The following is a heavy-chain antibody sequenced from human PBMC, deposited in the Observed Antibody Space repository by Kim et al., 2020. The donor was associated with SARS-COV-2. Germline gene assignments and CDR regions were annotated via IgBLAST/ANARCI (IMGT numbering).Heavy chain of an antibody. V-gene: IGHV3-11*04. D-gene: IGHD3-10*01. J-gene: IGHJ4*02. Sequence: ADSVKGRFTISRDNAKNSLYLQMNSLRAEDMAVYYCARDRPTMVRGVINYWGQGTLVTVSS. CDR3: ARDRPTMVRGVINY.